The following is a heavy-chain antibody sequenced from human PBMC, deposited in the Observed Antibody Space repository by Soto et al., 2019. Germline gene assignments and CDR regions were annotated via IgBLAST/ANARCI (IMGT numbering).Heavy chain of an antibody. CDR2: ISYDGSNK. D-gene: IGHD3-3*01. V-gene: IGHV3-30-3*01. CDR1: GFTFSSYA. J-gene: IGHJ5*02. Sequence: GGSLILSCAASGFTFSSYAMHWVRQAPGKGLEWVAVISYDGSNKYYADSVKGRFTISRDNSKNTLYLQMNSLRAEDTAVYYCARGGNFWSGYTAWYWFDPWGQGTLVTVSS. CDR3: ARGGNFWSGYTAWYWFDP.